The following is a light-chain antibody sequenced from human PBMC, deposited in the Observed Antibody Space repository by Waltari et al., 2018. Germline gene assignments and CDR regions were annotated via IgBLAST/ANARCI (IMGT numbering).Light chain of an antibody. CDR2: SGS. CDR3: QQCYSIPLP. V-gene: IGKV1-39*01. CDR1: QSISCY. J-gene: IGKJ4*01. Sequence: TCRASQSISCYLSWEQQKTGKAPKHLNYSGSSFQSGVPSRFNGSGSWTDFPLTISSLQPEDFSTYYCQQCYSIPLPFGGGTKVEIK.